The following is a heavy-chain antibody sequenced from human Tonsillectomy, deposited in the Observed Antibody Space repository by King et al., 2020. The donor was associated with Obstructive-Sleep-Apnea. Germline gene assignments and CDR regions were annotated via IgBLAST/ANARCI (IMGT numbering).Heavy chain of an antibody. CDR3: ASRWGSSDWYGRYYFYY. V-gene: IGHV4-59*08. CDR1: GGSINSYY. J-gene: IGHJ4*02. D-gene: IGHD6-25*01. CDR2: IYYSGST. Sequence: QLQESGPGLVKPSETLSLTCTVSGGSINSYYWSWIRQPPGKGLEWIGYIYYSGSTNYNPSLKSRVTITVDTSKNQFSLNLSSVTVADTGIHYCASRWGSSDWYGRYYFYYWGPGTLVTVSS.